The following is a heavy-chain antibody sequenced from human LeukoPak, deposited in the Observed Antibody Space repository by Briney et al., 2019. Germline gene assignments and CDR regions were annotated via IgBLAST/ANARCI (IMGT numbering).Heavy chain of an antibody. D-gene: IGHD2-8*01. CDR2: MNPNSGNT. Sequence: ASVKVSCKASGYTFTRYEINWVGQASGQGREWMGWMNPNSGNTGYAQKFQCRVTMTRNTSISTDYMELSSLRSKDTAVYYCARGRDEDIVLMMYAAQAWFAPWGRGTLVTVSS. J-gene: IGHJ5*02. CDR3: ARGRDEDIVLMMYAAQAWFAP. CDR1: GYTFTRYE. V-gene: IGHV1-8*01.